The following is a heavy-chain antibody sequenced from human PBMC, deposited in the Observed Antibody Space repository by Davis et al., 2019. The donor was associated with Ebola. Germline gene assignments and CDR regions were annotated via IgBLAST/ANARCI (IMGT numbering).Heavy chain of an antibody. CDR3: ASRDLSDAPYYYYGMDV. Sequence: ASVKVSCKASGYTFTSYGISWVRQAPGQGLEWMGWISAYNGNTNYAQKLQGRVTMTTDTSTSTAYMELRSLRSDDTAVYYCASRDLSDAPYYYYGMDVWGQGTTVTVSS. CDR1: GYTFTSYG. V-gene: IGHV1-18*01. D-gene: IGHD2-21*01. J-gene: IGHJ6*02. CDR2: ISAYNGNT.